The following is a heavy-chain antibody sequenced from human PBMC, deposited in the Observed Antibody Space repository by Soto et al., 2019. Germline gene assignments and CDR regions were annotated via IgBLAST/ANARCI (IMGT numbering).Heavy chain of an antibody. D-gene: IGHD1-1*01. Sequence: QVQLVQSGAEVKKPGSSMTVSCKTSGVTFSSYAISWVRQAPGQGLEWMGGIIPIFGTTNYAQKFQGSVTLTTDKSTTTPYVELTGLRSEDPAVYYCGRGLISGITIGHYYGMDVWGEGTTVTV. CDR3: GRGLISGITIGHYYGMDV. J-gene: IGHJ6*02. CDR1: GVTFSSYA. CDR2: IIPIFGTT. V-gene: IGHV1-69*06.